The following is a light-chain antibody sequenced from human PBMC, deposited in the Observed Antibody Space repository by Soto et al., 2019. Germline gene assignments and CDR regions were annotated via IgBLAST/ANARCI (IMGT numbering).Light chain of an antibody. Sequence: DIQMTQSPSTLSAYVGDRVTITCRASQSISIWLAWYQQKPGKAPKLLIYDAFSLESGVPSRFSGSGSGTEFTLTIRRLQPDDLATYYCKQYNSYWTFGQGTKVEIK. V-gene: IGKV1-5*01. J-gene: IGKJ1*01. CDR3: KQYNSYWT. CDR1: QSISIW. CDR2: DAF.